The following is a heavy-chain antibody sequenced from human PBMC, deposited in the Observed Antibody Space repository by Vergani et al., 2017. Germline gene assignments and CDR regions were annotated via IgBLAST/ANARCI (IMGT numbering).Heavy chain of an antibody. V-gene: IGHV3-23*04. CDR1: GFTFSSYS. CDR2: ITTNGDYT. Sequence: EVQLVESGGGLVQPGGSLRLSCAASGFTFSSYSMNWVRQAPGKGLEWVSTITTNGDYTRYGDSGKGRFTISRDNSKSTLYLQMNSLRAEDTAIYYCAKGGWNYWFDSWGQGTLVIVS. J-gene: IGHJ5*01. CDR3: AKGGWNYWFDS. D-gene: IGHD1-1*01.